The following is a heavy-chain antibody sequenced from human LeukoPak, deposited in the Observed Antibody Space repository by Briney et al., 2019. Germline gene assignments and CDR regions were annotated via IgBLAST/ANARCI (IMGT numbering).Heavy chain of an antibody. V-gene: IGHV1-8*01. D-gene: IGHD2-2*01. CDR2: INPENGNT. CDR3: ARPTSRPSNYYHMDV. J-gene: IGHJ6*03. Sequence: ASVEVSCKASGYTLTNNDINWVRQATGQGLEWMGWINPENGNTGYAQKFQGRVIMTRSTAINTVYMELSSLTFEDTAIYFCARPTSRPSNYYHMDVWGKGTTVTVSS. CDR1: GYTLTNND.